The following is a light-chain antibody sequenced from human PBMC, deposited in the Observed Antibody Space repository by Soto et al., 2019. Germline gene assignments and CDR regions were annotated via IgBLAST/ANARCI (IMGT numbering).Light chain of an antibody. Sequence: DIVMTQSPDSLAVSLGERATINCKSSQSVLYSSNNKNYLAWYQQKPGQPPKLLIYWASTRESGVPDRFSGSGSGTDFTLTISSLQAEDVAVYYCQQYYSTAQTFGGGTKVEIK. CDR1: QSVLYSSNNKNY. V-gene: IGKV4-1*01. J-gene: IGKJ4*01. CDR2: WAS. CDR3: QQYYSTAQT.